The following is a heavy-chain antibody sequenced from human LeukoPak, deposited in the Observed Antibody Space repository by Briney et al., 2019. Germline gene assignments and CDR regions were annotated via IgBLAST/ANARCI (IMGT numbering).Heavy chain of an antibody. Sequence: PSETLSLTCAVYGGPFSGYYWSWIRHPPGRGRGGIGEIKHSGSTNYNPSLKSRVTISVDTSKNQFSLKLSSVTAADTAVYYCARATYNGGPSWFDPWGQGTLVTVSS. CDR3: ARATYNGGPSWFDP. D-gene: IGHD2-8*01. V-gene: IGHV4-34*01. CDR2: IKHSGST. CDR1: GGPFSGYY. J-gene: IGHJ5*02.